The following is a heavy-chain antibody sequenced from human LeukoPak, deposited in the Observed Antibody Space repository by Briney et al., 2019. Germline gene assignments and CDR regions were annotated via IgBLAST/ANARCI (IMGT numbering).Heavy chain of an antibody. J-gene: IGHJ4*02. D-gene: IGHD3-10*01. V-gene: IGHV3-53*01. Sequence: GGSLRLSCAASGFTVSSNYMSWVRQAPGKGLEWVSVIYSGGSTYYADSVKGRFTISRDNSKNTLYLQMNSLRAEDTAVYYCARGGSYYYGSGSLVDYWGQGTLVTVSS. CDR2: IYSGGST. CDR1: GFTVSSNY. CDR3: ARGGSYYYGSGSLVDY.